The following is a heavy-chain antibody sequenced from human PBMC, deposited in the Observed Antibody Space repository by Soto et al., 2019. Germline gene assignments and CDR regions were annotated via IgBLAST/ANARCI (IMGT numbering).Heavy chain of an antibody. D-gene: IGHD6-13*01. V-gene: IGHV1-18*01. J-gene: IGHJ6*02. CDR2: ISAYNGNT. CDR3: ARDSGQQDYSSYAMDV. CDR1: GYTFTSYG. Sequence: ASVKVSCKASGYTFTSYGISWVRQAPGQGLEWMGWISAYNGNTNYAQKLQGRVTMTTDTSTSTAYMELGSLRSDDTAVYYCARDSGQQDYSSYAMDVWGQGTTVTVSS.